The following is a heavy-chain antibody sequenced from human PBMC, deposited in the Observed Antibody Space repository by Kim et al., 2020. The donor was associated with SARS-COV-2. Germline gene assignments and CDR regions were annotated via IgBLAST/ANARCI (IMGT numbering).Heavy chain of an antibody. D-gene: IGHD6-13*01. Sequence: PCVKSRVTISVEASKNQYSLKLSSVTAADTAVYYCARAVKQQVVLLHCDYWGQGTLVTVSS. CDR3: ARAVKQQVVLLHCDY. J-gene: IGHJ4*02. V-gene: IGHV4-31*02.